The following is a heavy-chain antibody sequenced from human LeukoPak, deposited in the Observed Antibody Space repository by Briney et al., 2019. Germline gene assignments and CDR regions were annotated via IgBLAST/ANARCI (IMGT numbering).Heavy chain of an antibody. J-gene: IGHJ3*02. V-gene: IGHV3-48*03. D-gene: IGHD6-13*01. CDR3: ARVGYSRTWHSGSAFDI. CDR1: GFTFSSYE. CDR2: ISNGDGTI. Sequence: GGSLRLSCAASGFTFSSYEMNWVRQAPGKGLEWVSYISNGDGTIKYADSVRGRFTISRDNAKNSLYLQMNSLRVEDTAVYYCARVGYSRTWHSGSAFDIWGQGTMVTVSS.